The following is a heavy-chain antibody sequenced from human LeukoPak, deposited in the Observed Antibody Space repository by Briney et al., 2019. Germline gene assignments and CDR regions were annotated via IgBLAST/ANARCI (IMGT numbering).Heavy chain of an antibody. J-gene: IGHJ6*04. CDR1: GFTFSDHY. D-gene: IGHD2-21*01. Sequence: GGSLRLSCAASGFTFSDHYMNWLRQAPGKGLEWVGRTRDKAKSYTTEYAASVKGRFTVTRDDSKNSLSLQMNNVKTEETAVYYCARDTHVAMDVWGKGTTVTVSS. CDR2: TRDKAKSYTT. CDR3: ARDTHVAMDV. V-gene: IGHV3-72*01.